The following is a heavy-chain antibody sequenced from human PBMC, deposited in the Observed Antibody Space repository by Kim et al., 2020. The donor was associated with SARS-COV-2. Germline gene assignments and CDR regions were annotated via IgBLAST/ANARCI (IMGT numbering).Heavy chain of an antibody. Sequence: GGSLRLSCAASGFPFSSYTVHWVRQAPGKGLEWVALISYDGSKTYYAVSVKGRFTISRDNSKNTLYLHLSSLRTEDTAVYYCVRDRGYTSGWYFRYWGQGTLFTVSS. CDR1: GFPFSSYT. J-gene: IGHJ4*02. CDR3: VRDRGYTSGWYFRY. CDR2: ISYDGSKT. D-gene: IGHD6-19*01. V-gene: IGHV3-30*04.